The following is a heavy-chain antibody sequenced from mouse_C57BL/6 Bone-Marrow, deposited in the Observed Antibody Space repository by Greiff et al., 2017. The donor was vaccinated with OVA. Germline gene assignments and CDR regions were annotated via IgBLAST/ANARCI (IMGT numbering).Heavy chain of an antibody. J-gene: IGHJ2*01. D-gene: IGHD3-3*01. CDR2: IRSKSSNSAT. CDR1: GFTFTTYA. CDR3: VRGGPGRGEDYFDY. V-gene: IGHV10-3*01. Sequence: EVHLVESGGGLVQPKGSLKLSCAASGFTFTTYAMHWVRQAPGKGLEWVARIRSKSSNSATYYAVPVKNRFTISRDDSQSTPYLQMNNLKTEDTTVYYGVRGGPGRGEDYFDYWGQGTTLTVSS.